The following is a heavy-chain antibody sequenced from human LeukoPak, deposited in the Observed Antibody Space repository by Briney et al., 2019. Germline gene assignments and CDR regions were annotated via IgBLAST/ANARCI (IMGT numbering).Heavy chain of an antibody. Sequence: ASETLSLTCAVYGGSFSGYYWSWIRQPPGKGLEWIGEINHSGSTNYNPSLKSRVTISVDTSKNQFSLKLSSVTAADTAVYYCARGPRVITMVRGVIKRFDPWGQGTLVTVSS. J-gene: IGHJ5*02. V-gene: IGHV4-34*01. D-gene: IGHD3-10*01. CDR2: INHSGST. CDR1: GGSFSGYY. CDR3: ARGPRVITMVRGVIKRFDP.